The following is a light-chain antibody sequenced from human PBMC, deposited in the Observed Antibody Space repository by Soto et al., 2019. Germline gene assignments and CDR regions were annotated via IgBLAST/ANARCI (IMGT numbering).Light chain of an antibody. Sequence: EIVLTQSPGTLSLSPVERATLSCKTSQSRGSNFLAWYQHKPGRAPRLLIYASSNRATGIPDRFSGSASGTDFTLTINRLEPEDFAVYYCQLYGISPHFGQGTRLEIK. CDR1: QSRGSNF. J-gene: IGKJ5*01. V-gene: IGKV3-20*01. CDR3: QLYGISPH. CDR2: ASS.